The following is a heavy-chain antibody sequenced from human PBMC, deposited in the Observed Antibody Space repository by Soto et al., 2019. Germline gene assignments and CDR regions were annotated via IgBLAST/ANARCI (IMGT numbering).Heavy chain of an antibody. D-gene: IGHD3-9*01. CDR1: GFTVTHHY. V-gene: IGHV3-66*01. J-gene: IGHJ5*02. CDR2: VFADGDT. Sequence: DVQVVESGGGLVQPGGSLRLSCAASGFTVTHHYMIWVRQAPGKGLEWVSLVFADGDTYYAESVKGRFTISRDHFKNTLYLQMNSLTPEDTAIYFCARGPRYDVMTGPRFDPWDQGTLVTVSS. CDR3: ARGPRYDVMTGPRFDP.